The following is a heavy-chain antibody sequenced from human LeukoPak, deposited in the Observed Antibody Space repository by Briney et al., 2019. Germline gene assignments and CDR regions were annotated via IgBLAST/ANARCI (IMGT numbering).Heavy chain of an antibody. D-gene: IGHD6-19*01. CDR2: IWYDGSNK. Sequence: GGSLRLSCAASVFTFSSYGMHWVRQAPGKGLEWVAVIWYDGSNKYYADSVKGRFTISRDNSKNTLYLQMNSLRAEDTAVYYCAKDQIAVAVYYFDYWGQGTLVTVSS. CDR1: VFTFSSYG. V-gene: IGHV3-33*06. CDR3: AKDQIAVAVYYFDY. J-gene: IGHJ4*02.